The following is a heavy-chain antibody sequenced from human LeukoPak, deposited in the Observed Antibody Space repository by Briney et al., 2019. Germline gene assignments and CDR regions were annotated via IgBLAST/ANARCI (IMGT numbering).Heavy chain of an antibody. CDR1: GFIFPTYG. CDR3: ARVSPFGIAAAGTYYYYYMDV. Sequence: GGSLRLSCAASGFIFPTYGMHWVRQAPGKGLEWVACIYPDGNQKDYADSVKGRFTISRDNAKDTLYLQMNSLRAEDTAVYYCARVSPFGIAAAGTYYYYYMDVWGKGTTVTVSS. D-gene: IGHD6-13*01. J-gene: IGHJ6*03. CDR2: IYPDGNQK. V-gene: IGHV3-30*12.